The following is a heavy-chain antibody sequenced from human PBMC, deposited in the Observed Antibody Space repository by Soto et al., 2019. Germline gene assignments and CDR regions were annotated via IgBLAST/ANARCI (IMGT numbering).Heavy chain of an antibody. J-gene: IGHJ6*02. V-gene: IGHV3-23*01. CDR3: GKGRSYYYYYGVDV. Sequence: EVHLLESGGALVQPGGSLRLSCAASGFTFSSCAMGWVRQAPGKGLEWVSDIIDSGGSTYYADAVKGRITISRDNSKNTLYLQLHSLRAEDTAVYYCGKGRSYYYYYGVDVWGQGTTVTVSS. CDR2: IIDSGGST. CDR1: GFTFSSCA. D-gene: IGHD1-26*01.